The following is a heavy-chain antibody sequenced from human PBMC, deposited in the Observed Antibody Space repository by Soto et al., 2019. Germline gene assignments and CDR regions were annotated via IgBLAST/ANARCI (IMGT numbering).Heavy chain of an antibody. CDR1: GGTFSTYI. CDR2: IIPIPDIT. D-gene: IGHD3-3*01. V-gene: IGHV1-69*08. CDR3: ARDRITTRGDAFDL. J-gene: IGHJ3*01. Sequence: QVPLVQSGAEVRKPGSSVKVSCKAPGGTFSTYIISWWRPAPGQGLEWMGRIIPIPDITNYAQKFPGRVTVTADRFTSRAYMELTSLKSDDTAGYYCARDRITTRGDAFDLWGQGTMVTVSS.